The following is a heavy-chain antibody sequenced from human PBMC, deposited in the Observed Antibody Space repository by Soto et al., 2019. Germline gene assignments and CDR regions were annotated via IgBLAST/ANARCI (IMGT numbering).Heavy chain of an antibody. D-gene: IGHD6-19*01. J-gene: IGHJ4*02. V-gene: IGHV3-11*01. CDR1: GFTFSDYY. CDR2: ISSSGSTI. Sequence: ESGGGLVKPGGSLRLSCAASGFTFSDYYMSWIRQAPGKGLEWVSYISSSGSTIYYADSVKGRFTISRDNAKNSLYLQMNTLSGEDTAVYYCARRVAYSSGWYFDSWGQGTLVTVSS. CDR3: ARRVAYSSGWYFDS.